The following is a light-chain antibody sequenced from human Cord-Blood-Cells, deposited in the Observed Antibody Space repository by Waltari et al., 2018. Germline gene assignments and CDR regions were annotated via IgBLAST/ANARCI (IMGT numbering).Light chain of an antibody. J-gene: IGLJ1*01. V-gene: IGLV2-8*01. CDR2: EVS. CDR3: SSYAGSNNYV. Sequence: QSALTQSPSASGSPGQSVTISCTGTSSDVGGYNYVSWYQQHPGKAPKLMIYEVSKRPSGVPDRFSGSKSGNTSSLTVSGLQAEDESDYYCSSYAGSNNYVF. CDR1: SSDVGGYNY.